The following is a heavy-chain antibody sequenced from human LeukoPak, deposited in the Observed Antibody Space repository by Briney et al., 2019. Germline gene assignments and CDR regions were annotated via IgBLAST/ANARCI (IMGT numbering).Heavy chain of an antibody. Sequence: PSETPSLTCTVSGGSISSSSYYWGSVRQPPGKGLEWIGSIYYSGSTYNNPSLKSRVTISVDTSKNQFTLKLSTVTAADTAVYYCARKGAVAGTRWFDPWGQGTLVTVSS. CDR1: GGSISSSSYY. CDR2: IYYSGST. J-gene: IGHJ5*02. D-gene: IGHD6-19*01. CDR3: ARKGAVAGTRWFDP. V-gene: IGHV4-39*01.